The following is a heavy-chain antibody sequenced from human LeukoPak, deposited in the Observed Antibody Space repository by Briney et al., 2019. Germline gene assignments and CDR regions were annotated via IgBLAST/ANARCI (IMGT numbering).Heavy chain of an antibody. Sequence: GGSLRLSCAASGFTFYNYAMSWVRQAPGKGLEWVSPISGRGDNIYYADSVKGRFTISRDNSKNTLFLQMNSLRAEDTAVYYCAKGSSYSNYPHYFDYWGQGTLVTVSS. D-gene: IGHD4-11*01. CDR3: AKGSSYSNYPHYFDY. CDR2: ISGRGDNI. J-gene: IGHJ4*02. CDR1: GFTFYNYA. V-gene: IGHV3-23*01.